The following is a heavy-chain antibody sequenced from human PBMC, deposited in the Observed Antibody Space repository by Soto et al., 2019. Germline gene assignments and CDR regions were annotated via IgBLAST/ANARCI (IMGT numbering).Heavy chain of an antibody. CDR1: GGSISSGNYV. CDR2: IYYTGAT. CDR3: ARHFNYMYGDDYFDY. V-gene: IGHV4-39*01. J-gene: IGHJ4*02. Sequence: SETLSLTCTVSGGSISSGNYVWAWIRQSPGKGLEWIGRIYYTGATYYNPSLKSRVTISVDTSTSQFSLKLSSVTAADTAVYYCARHFNYMYGDDYFDYWGQGTLVTVSS. D-gene: IGHD4-17*01.